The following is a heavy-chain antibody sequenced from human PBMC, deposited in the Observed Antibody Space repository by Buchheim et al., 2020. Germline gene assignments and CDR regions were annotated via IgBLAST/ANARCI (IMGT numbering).Heavy chain of an antibody. V-gene: IGHV3-23*01. Sequence: EVQLLESGGGLVQPGGSLRLSCAASGFTFNTYAMSWVRQAPGKGLEWVSGITSSGGYTLYADSVKGRFTISRDNFKNTLYLQMNSLRDEDTALYYCAKDVRYCSNNRCDSWGQG. J-gene: IGHJ5*02. CDR2: ITSSGGYT. CDR1: GFTFNTYA. CDR3: AKDVRYCSNNRCDS. D-gene: IGHD2-2*01.